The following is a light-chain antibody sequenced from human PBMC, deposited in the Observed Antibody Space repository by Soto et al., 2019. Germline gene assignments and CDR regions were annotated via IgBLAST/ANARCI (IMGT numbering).Light chain of an antibody. CDR2: GAS. CDR3: QQYNTWPLT. CDR1: HSVSSN. J-gene: IGKJ4*01. Sequence: EILMTQSPATLSVSPGARATFSCRASHSVSSNLAWYQQKPGQAPRLLIYGASTRATGIPARFSGSGSGTEFTLTISSLQSEDFAAYYCQQYNTWPLTFGGGTKVEIK. V-gene: IGKV3-15*01.